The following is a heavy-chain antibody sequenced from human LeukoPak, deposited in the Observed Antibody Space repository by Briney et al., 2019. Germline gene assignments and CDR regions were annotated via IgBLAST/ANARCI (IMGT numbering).Heavy chain of an antibody. CDR3: ALLVAVPADQRIFYNSYMDV. V-gene: IGHV1-18*01. J-gene: IGHJ6*03. D-gene: IGHD2-2*01. Sequence: ASVKVSCKASGSTFNTSAISWVRQAPGQGLEWMAWISAYSGNTNSAQKFQGRVTVTTDTSSNTAYMELRSLRSDDTAVYYCALLVAVPADQRIFYNSYMDVWGKGTTVTVSS. CDR2: ISAYSGNT. CDR1: GSTFNTSA.